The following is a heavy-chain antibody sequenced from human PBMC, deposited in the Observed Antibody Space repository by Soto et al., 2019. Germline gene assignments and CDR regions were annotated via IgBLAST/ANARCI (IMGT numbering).Heavy chain of an antibody. CDR2: IYDTDTT. D-gene: IGHD5-18*01. J-gene: IGHJ4*02. V-gene: IGHV3-53*01. CDR1: GFTFSTYN. CDR3: HGYGY. Sequence: GGSLRLSCAASGFTFSTYNMNWVRQAPGKGLEWVSVIYDTDTTYYADSVKGRFIISRDISKNILYLQMNVLRAEDTALYYCHGYGYWGQGTLFTVSS.